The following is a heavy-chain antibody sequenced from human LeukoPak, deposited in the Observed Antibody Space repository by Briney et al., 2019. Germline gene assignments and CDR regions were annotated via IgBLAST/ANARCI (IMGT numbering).Heavy chain of an antibody. CDR3: ARRRDGYNPYYFDY. Sequence: GESLQISCKGSGYSFTSYWIGCVRQMPGKGLEWMWIIYPGDSDTRYSPAFEGQVTISANKSISTAYLQWSSRKASDAAIYYCARRRDGYNPYYFDYWGQGTLVIVSS. V-gene: IGHV5-51*01. CDR1: GYSFTSYW. CDR2: IYPGDSDT. D-gene: IGHD5-24*01. J-gene: IGHJ4*02.